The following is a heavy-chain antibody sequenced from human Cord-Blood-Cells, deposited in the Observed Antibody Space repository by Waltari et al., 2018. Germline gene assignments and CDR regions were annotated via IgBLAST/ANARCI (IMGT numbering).Heavy chain of an antibody. Sequence: QVQLVQSGAEVKKPGASVKVSCKASGYTFTGYYMHWVRQAPGQGIEWMGWINPNSGVTNYAQKFQGRVTMTRDTSISTAYMELSRLRSDDTAVYYCAVSNWGEDGYFDLWGRGTLVTVSS. J-gene: IGHJ2*01. CDR2: INPNSGVT. V-gene: IGHV1-2*02. D-gene: IGHD7-27*01. CDR3: AVSNWGEDGYFDL. CDR1: GYTFTGYY.